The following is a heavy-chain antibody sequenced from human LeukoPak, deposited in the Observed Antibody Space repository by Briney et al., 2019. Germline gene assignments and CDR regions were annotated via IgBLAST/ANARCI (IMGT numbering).Heavy chain of an antibody. J-gene: IGHJ4*02. V-gene: IGHV1-69*01. CDR1: GGTFSSYA. CDR2: IVPIFGTA. Sequence: ASVKVSCKASGGTFSSYAISWVRQAPGQGLEWMGGIVPIFGTANYAQKFQGRVTITADESTSTAYMELSSLRSEDTAVYYCARDSSGWYYFDYWGQGTLVTVSS. D-gene: IGHD6-19*01. CDR3: ARDSSGWYYFDY.